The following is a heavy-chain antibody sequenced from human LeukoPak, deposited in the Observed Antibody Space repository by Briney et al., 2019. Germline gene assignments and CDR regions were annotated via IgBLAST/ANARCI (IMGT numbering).Heavy chain of an antibody. J-gene: IGHJ4*02. Sequence: GGSLRLSCAASGFTVSSNYMSWVRQAPGKGLEWVSVIYAGGSTFYADSMNGRFTISRDNAKNSLYLQMNSLRAEDTAVYYCARDWSGSWYYFDYWGQGTLVTVSS. V-gene: IGHV3-66*01. CDR3: ARDWSGSWYYFDY. CDR2: IYAGGST. CDR1: GFTVSSNY. D-gene: IGHD6-13*01.